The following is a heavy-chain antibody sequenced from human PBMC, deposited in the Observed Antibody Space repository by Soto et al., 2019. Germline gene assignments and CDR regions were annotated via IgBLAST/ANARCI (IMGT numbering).Heavy chain of an antibody. J-gene: IGHJ5*02. CDR2: IYWNDDK. Sequence: SGPTLVNPTQTLTLTCTFSGFSLSTSGVGVGWIRQPPGKALEWLALIYWNDDKRYSPSLKSRLTITKDTSKNQVVLTMTNMDPVDTATYYCAHRRTYSWAAGNLYNWFDTWSQGTLVTVSS. CDR1: GFSLSTSGVG. CDR3: AHRRTYSWAAGNLYNWFDT. V-gene: IGHV2-5*01. D-gene: IGHD6-13*01.